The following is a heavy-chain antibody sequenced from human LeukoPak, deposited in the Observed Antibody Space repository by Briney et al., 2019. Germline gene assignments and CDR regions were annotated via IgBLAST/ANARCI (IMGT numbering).Heavy chain of an antibody. Sequence: SQTLSLTCTVSGGSISSGSYYWSWIRQPAGKGLEWIGRIYTSGSTTYNSSLKSRVTISLDTSKNHFSLRLSSVTATDTAVYYCARDREVGATGYYFDYWGQGTLVTVSS. CDR2: IYTSGST. CDR1: GGSISSGSYY. CDR3: ARDREVGATGYYFDY. J-gene: IGHJ4*02. D-gene: IGHD1-26*01. V-gene: IGHV4-61*02.